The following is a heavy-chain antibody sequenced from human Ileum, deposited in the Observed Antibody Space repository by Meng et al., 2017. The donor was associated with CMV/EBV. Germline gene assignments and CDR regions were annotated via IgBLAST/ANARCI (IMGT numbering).Heavy chain of an antibody. CDR3: ARGLASGWPDY. V-gene: IGHV4-34*01. Sequence: QVQLQQWGAGLWKPSETLSLTCAVFGGSFTDYYWTWFRQSPGKGLEWIGENTHSGRAYYSSSLTGRATISVDMSKYQFSLKLPSVTAADTAIYYCARGLASGWPDYWGQGTLVTVSS. CDR2: NTHSGRA. CDR1: GGSFTDYY. J-gene: IGHJ4*02. D-gene: IGHD3-10*01.